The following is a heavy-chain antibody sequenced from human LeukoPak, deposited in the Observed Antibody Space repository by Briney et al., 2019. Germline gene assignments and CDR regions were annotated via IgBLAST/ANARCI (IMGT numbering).Heavy chain of an antibody. Sequence: PSETLSLTCTVSGGSISSGGYYWSWLRPPPRKVLEWIGYIYYSGSTYYNPSLKRRTTISVDTSNNQFSLKLSSVTAADTAVYYCARGVAAGIWFDPWGQGTLVTVPS. V-gene: IGHV4-31*03. CDR1: GGSISSGGYY. CDR2: IYYSGST. CDR3: ARGVAAGIWFDP. D-gene: IGHD2-15*01. J-gene: IGHJ5*02.